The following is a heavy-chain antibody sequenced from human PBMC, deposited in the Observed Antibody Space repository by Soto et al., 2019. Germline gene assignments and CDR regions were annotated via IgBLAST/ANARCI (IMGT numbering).Heavy chain of an antibody. V-gene: IGHV4-4*02. J-gene: IGHJ3*02. CDR2: IYHSGST. CDR3: AGPSSWFDAFDI. D-gene: IGHD6-13*01. Sequence: PSETLSLTCAVSSGSISSSNWWSWVRQPPGKGLEWIGEIYHSGSTNYNPSLKSRVTISVDKSKNQFSLKLSSVTAADTAVYYCAGPSSWFDAFDIWGQGTMVTVSS. CDR1: SGSISSSNW.